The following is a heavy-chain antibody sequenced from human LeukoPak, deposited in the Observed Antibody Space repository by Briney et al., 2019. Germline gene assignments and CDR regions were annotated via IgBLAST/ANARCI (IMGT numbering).Heavy chain of an antibody. J-gene: IGHJ4*02. CDR2: ISNGGSDK. Sequence: PGRSLRLSCAASGFTFSLYPMHWVRQAPGKGLEWVAVISNGGSDKYYAESVKGRFTISRDNSKSTLYLQMNSLSAEDTAVYYCARDVGDCSSSSCYIPADWWGQGTLVTASS. CDR1: GFTFSLYP. CDR3: ARDVGDCSSSSCYIPADW. V-gene: IGHV3-30*01. D-gene: IGHD2-2*02.